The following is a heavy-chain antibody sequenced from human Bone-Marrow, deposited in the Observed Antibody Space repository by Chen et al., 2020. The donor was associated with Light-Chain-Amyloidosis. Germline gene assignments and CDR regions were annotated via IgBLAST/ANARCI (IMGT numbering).Heavy chain of an antibody. Sequence: EVQLVESGGGLIQPGGSLRLSCAASGFTVSSNYMRWVRQAPGKGLEWVAVIYSGGSTYYADSVKGRFTISRDNSKNTLYLQMNSLRAEDTAVYYCARDRSSSWWPYHYYGMDVWGQGTTVTVSS. J-gene: IGHJ6*02. V-gene: IGHV3-53*01. CDR2: IYSGGST. D-gene: IGHD6-13*01. CDR3: ARDRSSSWWPYHYYGMDV. CDR1: GFTVSSNY.